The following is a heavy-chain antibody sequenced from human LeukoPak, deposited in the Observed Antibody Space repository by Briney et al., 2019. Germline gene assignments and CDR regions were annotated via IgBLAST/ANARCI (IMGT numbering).Heavy chain of an antibody. J-gene: IGHJ4*02. CDR1: GYTFGGHF. D-gene: IGHD4-17*01. CDR2: INPNSGAT. CDR3: ARDLGSNDYGDYFFDY. Sequence: ASVKVSCKTSGYTFGGHFIYWVRQAPGQGLEWMGWINPNSGATIYAQKFRDRVTLTRDTSITTAYMEVSSLRSDDTAVYYCARDLGSNDYGDYFFDYWGQGTLVTVSS. V-gene: IGHV1-2*02.